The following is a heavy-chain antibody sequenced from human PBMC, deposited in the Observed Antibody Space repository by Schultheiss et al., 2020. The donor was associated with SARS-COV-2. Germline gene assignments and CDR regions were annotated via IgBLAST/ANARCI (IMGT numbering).Heavy chain of an antibody. J-gene: IGHJ4*02. CDR3: SRPTWADSTGFYPIHFDS. V-gene: IGHV5-10-1*04. Sequence: GESLKISCKGSGYIFTSYWIGWVRQMPGKGLEWMGRIDPSDSLTTYSPSFKGQVSISADKSTSTAYLQWSSLKASDSAMYYCSRPTWADSTGFYPIHFDSCGQGTLVTVSS. D-gene: IGHD3-22*01. CDR2: IDPSDSLT. CDR1: GYIFTSYW.